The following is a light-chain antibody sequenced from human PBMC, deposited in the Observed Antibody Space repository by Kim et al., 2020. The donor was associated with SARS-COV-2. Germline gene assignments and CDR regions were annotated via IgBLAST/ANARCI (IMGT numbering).Light chain of an antibody. Sequence: EIALTQSPGTLSLSPGERATRSCRASQSVRSSDLAWYQQRPGQAPRDLIYDRSNGAAGIPDRFSGSGSGTDFTLTISRLGPDDVAVYYCQQYRTSPTTFGQGTKVDIK. V-gene: IGKV3-20*01. CDR3: QQYRTSPTT. CDR1: QSVRSSD. J-gene: IGKJ1*01. CDR2: DRS.